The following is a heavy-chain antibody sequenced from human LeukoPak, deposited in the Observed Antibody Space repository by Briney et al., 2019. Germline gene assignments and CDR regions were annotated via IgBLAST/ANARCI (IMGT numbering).Heavy chain of an antibody. CDR1: GFTFSDYY. CDR3: AREHYVWGSYLIDY. J-gene: IGHJ4*02. Sequence: GGSLRLSCAASGFTFSDYYMSWIRQAPGKGLEWVSYISSSGSTIYYADSVKGRFTISRDNAKNSPYLQMNSLRAEDTAVYYCAREHYVWGSYLIDYWGQGTLVTVSS. D-gene: IGHD3-16*02. V-gene: IGHV3-11*01. CDR2: ISSSGSTI.